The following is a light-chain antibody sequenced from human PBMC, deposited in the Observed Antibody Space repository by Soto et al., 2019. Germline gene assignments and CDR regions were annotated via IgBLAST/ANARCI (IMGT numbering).Light chain of an antibody. Sequence: DIQMTQSPSSLSASVGYRVTITCRSSQSFSSYLNWYQQKPGKAPKLLIYAASSLQSGVPSRFSGSGSGADFTLTISSLQPEEFATYYCQPSYSTPIYTFGHGNKMEIK. CDR1: QSFSSY. J-gene: IGKJ2*01. CDR2: AAS. V-gene: IGKV1-39*01. CDR3: QPSYSTPIYT.